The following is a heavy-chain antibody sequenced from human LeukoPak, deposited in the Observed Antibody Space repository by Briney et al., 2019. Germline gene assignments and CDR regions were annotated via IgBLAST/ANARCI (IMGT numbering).Heavy chain of an antibody. CDR3: ARHQVVVVPAAIYYFDY. V-gene: IGHV4-39*01. D-gene: IGHD2-2*01. Sequence: SETLSLTCTVSGGSISSSSYYWGWIRQPPGKGLEWIGSIYYSGSTYYNPSLKSRVTISVDTSKNQFSLKLSSVTAADTAVYYCARHQVVVVPAAIYYFDYWGQGTLVTVSS. J-gene: IGHJ4*02. CDR2: IYYSGST. CDR1: GGSISSSSYY.